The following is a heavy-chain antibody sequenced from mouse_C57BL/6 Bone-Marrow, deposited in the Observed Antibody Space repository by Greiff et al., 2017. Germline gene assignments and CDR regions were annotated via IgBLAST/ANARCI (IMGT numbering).Heavy chain of an antibody. V-gene: IGHV1-85*01. CDR1: GYTFTSYD. CDR2: IYPRDGST. D-gene: IGHD1-1*01. CDR3: ARGGIYYYGSMAY. J-gene: IGHJ3*01. Sequence: VQLQQSGPELVKPGASVKLSCKASGYTFTSYDINWVKQRPGQGLEWIGWIYPRDGSTKYNEKFKGKATLTVDTSSSTAYMELHSLTSEDSAVYFCARGGIYYYGSMAYWGQGTLVTVSA.